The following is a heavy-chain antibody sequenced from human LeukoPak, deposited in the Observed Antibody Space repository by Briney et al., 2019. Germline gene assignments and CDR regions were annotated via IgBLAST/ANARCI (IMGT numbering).Heavy chain of an antibody. CDR1: GFTFSSYS. Sequence: PGGSLRLSCAASGFTFSSYSMNWVRQAPGKGLEWVSSISSSSSYIYYADSVKGRFTISRDNAKNSLYLQMNSLRAEDTAVYYCARDSPLYYYDSSGYYIDYWGQGTLVTVSS. CDR2: ISSSSSYI. CDR3: ARDSPLYYYDSSGYYIDY. V-gene: IGHV3-21*01. D-gene: IGHD3-22*01. J-gene: IGHJ4*02.